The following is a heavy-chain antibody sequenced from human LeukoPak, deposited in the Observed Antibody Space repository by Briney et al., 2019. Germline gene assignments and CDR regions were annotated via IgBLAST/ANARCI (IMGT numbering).Heavy chain of an antibody. CDR2: ISTFNGHT. Sequence: ASVKVSCKASGYTFTTYGISWVRQAPGHGLEWMGSISTFNGHTNYAQSRQDRVTMTTDTSTSTVYMELSSLISDDTAVYYCAGGRTDIVVVPATLRNYYFDYWGQGTLVTVSS. CDR3: AGGRTDIVVVPATLRNYYFDY. V-gene: IGHV1-18*01. D-gene: IGHD2-2*01. J-gene: IGHJ4*02. CDR1: GYTFTTYG.